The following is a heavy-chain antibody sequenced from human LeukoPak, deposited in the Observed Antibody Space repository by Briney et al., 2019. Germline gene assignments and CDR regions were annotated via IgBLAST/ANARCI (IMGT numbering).Heavy chain of an antibody. CDR2: INPNGDYT. V-gene: IGHV1-46*01. CDR1: GDTFTRNW. D-gene: IGHD1-1*01. CDR3: ARDHSIDDKSWWLDP. Sequence: ASVKVSCKTSGDTFTRNWMHWVRQGPGQGLEWMGVINPNGDYTMYAQKFQGRVTVTRDMSSRTDYMELGSLRSDDTAVYYCARDHSIDDKSWWLDPWGQGTLVIVCS. J-gene: IGHJ5*02.